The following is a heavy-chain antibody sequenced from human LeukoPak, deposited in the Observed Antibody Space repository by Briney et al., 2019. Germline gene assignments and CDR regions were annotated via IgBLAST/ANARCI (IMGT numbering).Heavy chain of an antibody. CDR2: INPSGGST. D-gene: IGHD5-24*01. CDR1: GYTFTSYY. Sequence: ASVKVSCKASGYTFTSYYMHWVRQAPGQGLEWMGIINPSGGSTSYAQKFQGRVTMTRDMSTSTVYMELSSLRSEDTAVYYCARDARRDRPFDYWGQGTLVTVSS. J-gene: IGHJ4*02. CDR3: ARDARRDRPFDY. V-gene: IGHV1-46*01.